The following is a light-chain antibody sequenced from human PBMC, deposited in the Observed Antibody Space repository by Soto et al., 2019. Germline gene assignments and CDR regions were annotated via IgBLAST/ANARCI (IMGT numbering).Light chain of an antibody. J-gene: IGKJ1*01. Sequence: EIVLTQSPGTLSLSPGERATLSCRASQSVSSSYLAWYQQQPGQAPRLLMYGSSNRATGIPDRFSGSGSGTDFTLTISRLEPEDFAVYYCQQYGSSPTFGQGTKVEI. CDR3: QQYGSSPT. CDR1: QSVSSSY. CDR2: GSS. V-gene: IGKV3-20*01.